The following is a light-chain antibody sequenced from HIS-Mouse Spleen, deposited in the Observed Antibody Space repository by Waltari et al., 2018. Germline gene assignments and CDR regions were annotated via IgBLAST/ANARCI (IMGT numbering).Light chain of an antibody. CDR1: SSDVGGYNF. V-gene: IGLV2-14*01. CDR2: EVS. CDR3: SSYTSSSTF. Sequence: QSALTQPASVSGSPGQSITISCTGTSSDVGGYNFVSWYQPHPGKAPKLMIYEVSTRPSGVSNRFAGSKSGNTASLTISGLQAEDEADYYCSSYTSSSTFFGTGTKVTVL. J-gene: IGLJ1*01.